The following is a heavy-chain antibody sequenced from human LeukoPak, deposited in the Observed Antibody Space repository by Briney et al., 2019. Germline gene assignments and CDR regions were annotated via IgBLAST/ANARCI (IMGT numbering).Heavy chain of an antibody. CDR2: IKGDGSME. CDR1: GFTFSSFW. CDR3: ARVVTWFDP. J-gene: IGHJ5*02. V-gene: IGHV3-7*04. Sequence: GGSLRLSCAASGFTFSSFWMTWGRQAPGKGLEWVAHIKGDGSMESYVDSVRGRFTISRDNARNSVYLQMNSLRGEDTAVYYCARVVTWFDPWGQGSLVIVSS.